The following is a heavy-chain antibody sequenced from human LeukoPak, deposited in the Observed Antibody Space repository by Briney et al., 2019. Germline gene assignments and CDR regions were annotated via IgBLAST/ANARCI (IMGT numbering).Heavy chain of an antibody. D-gene: IGHD3-22*01. J-gene: IGHJ1*01. CDR2: ITPNADRT. CDR1: GFTFGSYG. V-gene: IGHV3-23*01. CDR3: AIMHGYYDGSGYWVQ. Sequence: PGGSLRLSWAASGFTFGSYGMSWVRQAPGKGLEWVSFITPNADRTSYADSVEGRFTISRDNPRNTLYMQMNSLRDEDTALYYCAIMHGYYDGSGYWVQWGQGTLVTVSS.